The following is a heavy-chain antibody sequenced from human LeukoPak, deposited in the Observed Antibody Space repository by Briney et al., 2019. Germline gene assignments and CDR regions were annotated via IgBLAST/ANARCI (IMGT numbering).Heavy chain of an antibody. J-gene: IGHJ5*02. CDR2: IKHSGST. CDR3: ARRYSSGWSPRFDP. D-gene: IGHD6-19*01. Sequence: SETLSLTCAVYGGSFSGYYWSWIRQPPGKGLEWIGEIKHSGSTNYNPSLKSRVTISVDTSKNQFSLKLSSVTAADTAVYYCARRYSSGWSPRFDPWGQGTLVTVSS. V-gene: IGHV4-34*01. CDR1: GGSFSGYY.